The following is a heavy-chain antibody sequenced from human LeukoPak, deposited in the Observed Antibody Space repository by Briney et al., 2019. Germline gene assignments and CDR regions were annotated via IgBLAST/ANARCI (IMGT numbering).Heavy chain of an antibody. J-gene: IGHJ5*02. Sequence: SETLSLTCTVSGYSISSGYYWGWIRQPPGKGLEWIGCIYHSGSTYYNPSLKSRVTISVDTSKNQFSLKLSPVTAADTAVYYCARDTSEEYQLLYNWFDPWGQGTLVTVSS. D-gene: IGHD2-2*02. CDR1: GYSISSGYY. V-gene: IGHV4-38-2*02. CDR2: IYHSGST. CDR3: ARDTSEEYQLLYNWFDP.